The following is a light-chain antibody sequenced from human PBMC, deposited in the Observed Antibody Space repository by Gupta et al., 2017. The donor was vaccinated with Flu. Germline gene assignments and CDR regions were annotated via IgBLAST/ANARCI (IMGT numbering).Light chain of an antibody. CDR1: QSIKTD. V-gene: IGKV3D-15*01. CDR3: QQYNNWPPIT. CDR2: GAS. J-gene: IGKJ5*01. Sequence: EVVIRQSPATLSVSPGERATLSGRASQSIKTDLAWYQQKPGQTPRLLIYGASTRATGTPARFSGSGSGTEFTLTITSLQSEDFAVYFCQQYNNWPPITFGRGTRLDIK.